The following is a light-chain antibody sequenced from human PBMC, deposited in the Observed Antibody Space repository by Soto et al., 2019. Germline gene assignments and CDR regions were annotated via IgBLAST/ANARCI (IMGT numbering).Light chain of an antibody. CDR3: QQYYRSCT. V-gene: IGKV1-5*01. Sequence: DIQLTQSPSTLSASVGDRVTITCRASQSVTDWLAWYQQKPGKAPKLLIYDAASLQSGVPSRFSGSGSGTECSLTVISLQPDDFATYYCQQYYRSCTFGQGTKVEIK. CDR2: DAA. CDR1: QSVTDW. J-gene: IGKJ2*02.